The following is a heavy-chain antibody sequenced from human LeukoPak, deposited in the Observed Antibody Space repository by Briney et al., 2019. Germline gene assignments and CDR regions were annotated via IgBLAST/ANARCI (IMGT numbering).Heavy chain of an antibody. D-gene: IGHD2-21*02. CDR3: ARELRIVVVTRMITPTQPGY. Sequence: ASVKVSCKASGYTFTGYYMHWVRQAPGQGLEWMGWINPNSGGTNYAQKFQGRVTMTRDTSISTAYMELSRLRSDDTAVYYCARELRIVVVTRMITPTQPGYWGQGTLVTVSS. CDR2: INPNSGGT. CDR1: GYTFTGYY. V-gene: IGHV1-2*02. J-gene: IGHJ4*02.